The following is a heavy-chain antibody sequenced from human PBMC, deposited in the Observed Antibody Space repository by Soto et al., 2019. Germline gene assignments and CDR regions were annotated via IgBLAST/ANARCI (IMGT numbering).Heavy chain of an antibody. CDR1: GYTFTSYD. CDR3: AAGGWDYYYYGMDV. J-gene: IGHJ6*02. V-gene: IGHV1-8*01. Sequence: ASVKVSCKASGYTFTSYDINWVRQATGQGLEWMGWMNPNSGNTGYAQKFQGRVTMTRNTSISTAYMELSSLRSEDTAVYYCAAGGWDYYYYGMDVWGQGTTVTVSS. CDR2: MNPNSGNT. D-gene: IGHD1-26*01.